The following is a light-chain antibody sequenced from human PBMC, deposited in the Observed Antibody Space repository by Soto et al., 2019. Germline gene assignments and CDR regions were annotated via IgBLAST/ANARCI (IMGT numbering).Light chain of an antibody. CDR3: QAWGSNSAHSG. CDR1: NIGRKS. CDR2: YDS. J-gene: IGLJ2*01. Sequence: SSELTQPPSVSVAPGETARITCGGNNIGRKSVHWYHQKPGQAPVLVIYYDSDRPSGIPERFTGSNSGNTATLTITRVEAGDEGDHCCQAWGSNSAHSGFGGGSKLAVL. V-gene: IGLV3-21*01.